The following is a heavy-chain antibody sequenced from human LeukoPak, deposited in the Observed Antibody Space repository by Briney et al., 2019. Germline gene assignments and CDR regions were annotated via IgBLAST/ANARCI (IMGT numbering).Heavy chain of an antibody. CDR2: MNPDSGNT. J-gene: IGHJ4*02. Sequence: GASVKVSCKASGYTFTSYDINWVRQATGQGLEWMGWMNPDSGNTGYAQKFQGRVTMTRNTSISTAYMELSSLRSGGTAVYYCARSWYSSGWFIDYWGQGTLVTVSS. D-gene: IGHD6-19*01. CDR1: GYTFTSYD. CDR3: ARSWYSSGWFIDY. V-gene: IGHV1-8*01.